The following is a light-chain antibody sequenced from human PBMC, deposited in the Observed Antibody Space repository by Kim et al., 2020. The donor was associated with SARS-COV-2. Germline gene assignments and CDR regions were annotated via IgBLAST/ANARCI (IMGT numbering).Light chain of an antibody. V-gene: IGKV3-20*01. CDR3: QQYGSAPNT. CDR2: DAS. Sequence: EIVLTQSPGTLSLSPGEIATLSCRASQSVRNNYLAWYQQKPGQVHRLLIYDASIRATGIPDRFSASGSGTDFTLTISRLEPEDSAVYYCQQYGSAPNTFAQGTKLEI. CDR1: QSVRNNY. J-gene: IGKJ2*01.